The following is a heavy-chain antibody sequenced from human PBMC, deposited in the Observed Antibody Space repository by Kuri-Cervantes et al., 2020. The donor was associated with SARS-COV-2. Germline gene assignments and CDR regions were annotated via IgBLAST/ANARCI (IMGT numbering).Heavy chain of an antibody. J-gene: IGHJ4*02. Sequence: ASVKVSCKVSRYTLTELSMHWVRQAPGKGLEWMGGFDPEDGETIYAQKFQGRVTMTEDTSTDTAYMELSSLRSEDTAVYYRARKDYSNCDLPLDYWGQGTLVTVSS. D-gene: IGHD4-11*01. CDR1: RYTLTELS. CDR3: ARKDYSNCDLPLDY. CDR2: FDPEDGET. V-gene: IGHV1-24*01.